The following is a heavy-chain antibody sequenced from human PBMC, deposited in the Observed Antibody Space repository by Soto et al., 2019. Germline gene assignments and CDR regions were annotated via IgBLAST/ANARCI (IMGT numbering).Heavy chain of an antibody. J-gene: IGHJ4*02. Sequence: PGESLKISCKGSGYSFTSYWIGWVRQMPGKGLEWMGIIYPGDSDTRYSPSFQGQVTISADKSISTAYLQWSSLKASDTAMYYCARQGGGSYFDTHVYYFDYWGQGTLVTVSS. CDR3: ARQGGGSYFDTHVYYFDY. V-gene: IGHV5-51*01. D-gene: IGHD1-26*01. CDR2: IYPGDSDT. CDR1: GYSFTSYW.